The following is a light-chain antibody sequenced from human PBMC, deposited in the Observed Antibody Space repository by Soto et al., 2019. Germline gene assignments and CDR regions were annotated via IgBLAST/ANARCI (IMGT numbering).Light chain of an antibody. CDR1: SSDVGGYNY. CDR2: DVS. Sequence: QSALTQPASVSGSPGQSITISCTGTSSDVGGYNYVSWYQQHPGKAPKLMIYDVSNRPSGVSNRFSDSKSGNTASLTISGLQAEDEADYYCSSYISSSTLFGTGTKVTVL. CDR3: SSYISSSTL. J-gene: IGLJ1*01. V-gene: IGLV2-14*01.